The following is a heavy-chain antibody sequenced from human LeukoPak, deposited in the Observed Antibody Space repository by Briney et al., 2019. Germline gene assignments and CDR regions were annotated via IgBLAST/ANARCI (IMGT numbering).Heavy chain of an antibody. D-gene: IGHD6-19*01. CDR3: ARGYSSVMT. Sequence: GGSPRLSCAASGFTFSSYEMNWVRQAPGKGLEWVSYISSSGNIIYYADSVKGRFTISRDNAKNSLYLQMNSLRAEDTAVYYCARGYSSVMTWGQGTLVTVSS. J-gene: IGHJ5*02. V-gene: IGHV3-48*03. CDR1: GFTFSSYE. CDR2: ISSSGNII.